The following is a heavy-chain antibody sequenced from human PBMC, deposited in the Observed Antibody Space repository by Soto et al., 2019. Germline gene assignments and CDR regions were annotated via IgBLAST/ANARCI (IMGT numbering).Heavy chain of an antibody. J-gene: IGHJ5*01. CDR2: TYYRSKWYN. V-gene: IGHV6-1*01. CDR1: GDSVSSSSVT. Sequence: QVQLQQSEPGLVKPSQTLSLTCAISGDSVSSSSVTWNWIRQSPSRGLEWLGRTYYRSKWYNDSAKSVKSRLTINPYTSKNQLPLHLNSVTPEDTAVYFCVRLIGNSWLDFWGQGTLVTVSS. D-gene: IGHD1-26*01. CDR3: VRLIGNSWLDF.